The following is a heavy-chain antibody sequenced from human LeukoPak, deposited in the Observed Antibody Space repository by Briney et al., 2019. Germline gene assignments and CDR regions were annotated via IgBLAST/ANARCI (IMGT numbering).Heavy chain of an antibody. CDR2: IKEDGSET. CDR1: GFTFTNYW. Sequence: GGSLRLSCAASGFTFTNYWMIWARQAPGKGLEWVANIKEDGSETHYVDSVKGRFTISRDNAKNSLYLQMNSLRAEDTAVYYCARDALGAWDYWGQGTLVTVSS. CDR3: ARDALGAWDY. V-gene: IGHV3-7*01. D-gene: IGHD1-26*01. J-gene: IGHJ4*02.